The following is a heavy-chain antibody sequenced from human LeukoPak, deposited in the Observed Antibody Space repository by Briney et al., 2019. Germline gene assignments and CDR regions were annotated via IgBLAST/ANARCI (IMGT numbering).Heavy chain of an antibody. CDR3: AKDGSGFYYRYFDY. J-gene: IGHJ4*02. CDR1: GFTFNNYA. D-gene: IGHD3-10*01. Sequence: GGSLRLSCAASGFTFNNYALLWVPQFPGKGLEGVASISGSGGITNCTDSVKGRFTISRDNAKNPLSLQMNSLRAGDTAVYYCAKDGSGFYYRYFDYWGQGTLVTVSS. V-gene: IGHV3-23*01. CDR2: ISGSGGIT.